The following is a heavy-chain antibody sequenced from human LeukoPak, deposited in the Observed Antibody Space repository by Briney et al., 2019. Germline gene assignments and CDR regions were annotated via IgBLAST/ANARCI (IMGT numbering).Heavy chain of an antibody. CDR1: GFNDTSNY. V-gene: IGHV3-53*01. CDR2: IYSGGST. CDR3: ARAPVVDFYYYYYMDV. D-gene: IGHD4-23*01. J-gene: IGHJ6*03. Sequence: PGGSLRLSCAASGFNDTSNYMSWVRQAPGKGLEWVSVIYSGGSTYYADSVKGRFTISRDNSKNTLYLQMNSLRAEDLALYYCARAPVVDFYYYYYMDVWGKGTTVTVSS.